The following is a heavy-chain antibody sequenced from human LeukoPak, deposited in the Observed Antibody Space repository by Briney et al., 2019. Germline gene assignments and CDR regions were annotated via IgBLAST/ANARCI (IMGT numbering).Heavy chain of an antibody. CDR3: ARARVGGYYYYYYMDV. Sequence: SETLSLTCTVSGGSISSSSYYWGWTRQPPGKGLEWIGSIYYSGSTYYNPSLKSRVTISVDTSKNQFSLKLSSVTAADTAVYYCARARVGGYYYYYYMDVWGKGTTVTVSS. V-gene: IGHV4-39*07. J-gene: IGHJ6*03. D-gene: IGHD2-15*01. CDR2: IYYSGST. CDR1: GGSISSSSYY.